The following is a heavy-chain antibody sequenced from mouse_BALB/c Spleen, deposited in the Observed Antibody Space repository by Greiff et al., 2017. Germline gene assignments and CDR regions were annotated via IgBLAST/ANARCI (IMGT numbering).Heavy chain of an antibody. J-gene: IGHJ2*01. D-gene: IGHD2-1*01. CDR3: ARVYYGNYDY. CDR2: INPNNGGT. V-gene: IGHV1-18*01. Sequence: VQLVESGPELVKPGASVKIPCKASGYTFTDYNMDWVKQSHGKSLEWIGDINPNNGGTIYNQKFKGKATLTVDKSSSTAYMELRSLTSEDTAVYYCARVYYGNYDYWGQGTTLTVSS. CDR1: GYTFTDYN.